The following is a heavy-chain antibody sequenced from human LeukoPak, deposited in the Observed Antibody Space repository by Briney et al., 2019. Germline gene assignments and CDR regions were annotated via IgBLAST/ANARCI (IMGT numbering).Heavy chain of an antibody. D-gene: IGHD4-17*01. CDR2: IYSSGST. CDR1: GGSINNYY. J-gene: IGHJ4*02. V-gene: IGHV4-4*07. CDR3: ARGHSTVTHFDY. Sequence: SETLSLTCTVSGGSINNYYWSWIRQPAGKGPEWIGRIYSSGSTYYNPSLKSRVTMSVDTSKDQFSLKLTSVTAADTAVYFCARGHSTVTHFDYWGQGTLVTVSS.